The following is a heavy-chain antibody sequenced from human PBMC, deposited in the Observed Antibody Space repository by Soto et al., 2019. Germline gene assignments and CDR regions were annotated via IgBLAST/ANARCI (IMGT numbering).Heavy chain of an antibody. V-gene: IGHV4-39*07. J-gene: IGHJ3*02. CDR1: CGSIISLSYC. Sequence: ALEPQPLPSTVSCGSIISLSYCCGRNRQPPGKGLEWIGSIYQSGSTNYNPSLKSRVTISVDKSKNQFSLKLSSVTAADTAVYYCARGAELRFLEWLPHPPVRDTPEAGRDAFDIWGQGTMVTGSS. D-gene: IGHD3-3*01. CDR2: IYQSGST. CDR3: ARGAELRFLEWLPHPPVRDTPEAGRDAFDI.